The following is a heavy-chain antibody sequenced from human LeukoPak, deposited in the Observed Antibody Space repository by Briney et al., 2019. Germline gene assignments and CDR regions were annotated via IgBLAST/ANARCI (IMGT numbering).Heavy chain of an antibody. Sequence: ASVKVSCKASGYTFTSYGISWVRQAPGQGLEWMGWISAYNDNTNYAQKLQGRVTMTTDTSTSTAYMELRSLRSDDTAVYYCARDRLESIFGVVIPEYFQHWGQGTLVTVSS. V-gene: IGHV1-18*01. CDR1: GYTFTSYG. J-gene: IGHJ1*01. CDR3: ARDRLESIFGVVIPEYFQH. CDR2: ISAYNDNT. D-gene: IGHD3-3*01.